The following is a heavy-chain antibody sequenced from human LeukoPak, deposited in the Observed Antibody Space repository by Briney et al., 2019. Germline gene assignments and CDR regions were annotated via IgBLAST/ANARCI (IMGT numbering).Heavy chain of an antibody. J-gene: IGHJ4*02. CDR3: ARLLAYSSSFYFDY. CDR2: IFPTDSDT. V-gene: IGHV5-51*01. Sequence: GESLKISCKGSGYSFTSYWIGWVRQMPGKGLEWMGNIFPTDSDTRYSPSFQGQVTISADKSISTAYLQWSSLKASDTAMYYCARLLAYSSSFYFDYWGQGTLVTVSS. D-gene: IGHD6-6*01. CDR1: GYSFTSYW.